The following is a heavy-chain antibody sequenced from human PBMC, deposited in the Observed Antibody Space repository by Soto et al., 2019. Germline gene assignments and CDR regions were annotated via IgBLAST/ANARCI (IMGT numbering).Heavy chain of an antibody. CDR2: ISWNSGSI. CDR3: AKDLSSGGDYFDY. J-gene: IGHJ4*02. CDR1: GFTFDDYA. V-gene: IGHV3-9*01. Sequence: EVQLVESGGGLVQPGRSLRLSCAASGFTFDDYAMHWVRQAPGKGLEGVSGISWNSGSIGYADSVKGRFTISRDNAKNSLYLQMNSLRAEDTALYYCAKDLSSGGDYFDYWGQGTLVTVSS. D-gene: IGHD3-10*01.